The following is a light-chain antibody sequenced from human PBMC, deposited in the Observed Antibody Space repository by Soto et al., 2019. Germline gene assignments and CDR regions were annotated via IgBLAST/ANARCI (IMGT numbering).Light chain of an antibody. Sequence: DIQMTQSPSSLSASIGDRVTITCRAIQGISNYLAWYQHKPGKVPNLLIYSASTLQSGVPSRFSGSGSGTDFTLTITSLQPEDVATYYCQKYDSAPRTFGPGTNVDVK. CDR1: QGISNY. V-gene: IGKV1-27*01. J-gene: IGKJ3*01. CDR3: QKYDSAPRT. CDR2: SAS.